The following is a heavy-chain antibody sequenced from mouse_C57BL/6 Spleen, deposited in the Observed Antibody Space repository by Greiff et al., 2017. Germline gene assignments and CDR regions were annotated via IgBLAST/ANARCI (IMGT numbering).Heavy chain of an antibody. CDR1: GYTFTSYW. J-gene: IGHJ2*01. D-gene: IGHD1-1*01. Sequence: QVQLQQSGAELVKPGASVKMSCKASGYTFTSYWITWVKQRPGQGLEWIGDIYPGSGSTNYNEKFKSKATLTVDTSSSTAYMQLSSLTSEDSAVYDGAKERGGYYYGSSYGYWGQGTTLTVSS. CDR3: AKERGGYYYGSSYGY. V-gene: IGHV1-55*01. CDR2: IYPGSGST.